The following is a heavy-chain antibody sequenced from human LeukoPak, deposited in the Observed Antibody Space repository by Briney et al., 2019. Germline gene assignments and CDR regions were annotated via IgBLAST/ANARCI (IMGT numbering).Heavy chain of an antibody. Sequence: GGSLRLSCAASGFTFSSYAMSWVRQAPGKGLEWVSTISGSGGSTYYADSVKGRFTISRDNSKNTLYLQMNSLRAEDTAVYYCAKVVGATTRGYYDYWGQGTLVTVSS. V-gene: IGHV3-23*01. CDR2: ISGSGGST. CDR3: AKVVGATTRGYYDY. D-gene: IGHD1-26*01. CDR1: GFTFSSYA. J-gene: IGHJ4*02.